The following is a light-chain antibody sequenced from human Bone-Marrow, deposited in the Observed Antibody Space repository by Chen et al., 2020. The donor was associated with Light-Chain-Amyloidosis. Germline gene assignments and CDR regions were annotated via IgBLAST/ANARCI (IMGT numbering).Light chain of an antibody. CDR2: DDS. J-gene: IGLJ3*02. Sequence: SYVLTQPSSVSVAPGQTATIACGGNNIGPTSVHWYQQTPGQAPLLVVYDDSDRPSGIPERVSGSNSGNTATLTISRVEAGDEADYYCQVWERSSDRPVFGGGTKLTVL. CDR3: QVWERSSDRPV. V-gene: IGLV3-21*02. CDR1: NIGPTS.